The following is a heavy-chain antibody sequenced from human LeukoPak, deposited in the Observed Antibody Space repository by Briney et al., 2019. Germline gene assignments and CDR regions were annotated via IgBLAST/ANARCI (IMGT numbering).Heavy chain of an antibody. D-gene: IGHD3-22*01. Sequence: GGSLRLSCAASGFTFSSYAMHWVRQAPGKGLEWVSAISGSGGSTYYADSVKGRFTISRDNSKNTLYLQMNSLRAEDTAVYYCAKAYYYDSSGYCPFDYWGQGTLVTVSS. CDR2: ISGSGGST. V-gene: IGHV3-23*01. CDR1: GFTFSSYA. CDR3: AKAYYYDSSGYCPFDY. J-gene: IGHJ4*02.